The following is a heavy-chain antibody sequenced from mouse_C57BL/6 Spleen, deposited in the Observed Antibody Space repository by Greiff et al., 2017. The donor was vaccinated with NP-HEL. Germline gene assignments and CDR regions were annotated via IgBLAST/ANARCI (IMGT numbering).Heavy chain of an antibody. CDR1: GFTFSSYA. CDR3: ARDLRNGNRFAY. V-gene: IGHV5-4*01. Sequence: EVQGVESGGGLVKPGGSLKLSCAASGFTFSSYAMSWVRQTPEKRLEWVATISDGGSYTYYPDNVKGRFTISIDNANNNLYLQMSHLKSEDPAMYYCARDLRNGNRFAYWGQGTLVTVSA. CDR2: ISDGGSYT. J-gene: IGHJ3*01. D-gene: IGHD2-1*01.